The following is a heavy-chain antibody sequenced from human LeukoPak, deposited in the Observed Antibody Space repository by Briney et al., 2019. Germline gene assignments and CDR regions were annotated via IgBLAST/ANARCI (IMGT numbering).Heavy chain of an antibody. CDR2: IKEDGTDK. CDR1: AFTFSTYW. D-gene: IGHD2/OR15-2a*01. J-gene: IGHJ6*02. Sequence: GGSLRLSCAPSAFTFSTYWMSWVRQAPGKGLEWVANIKEDGTDKYYVDSVKGRFTISRDSAMNSVCPQMNSLRAEDTAVYYCAYSTLSPAGGMDVWGQGTTVTVSS. V-gene: IGHV3-7*05. CDR3: AYSTLSPAGGMDV.